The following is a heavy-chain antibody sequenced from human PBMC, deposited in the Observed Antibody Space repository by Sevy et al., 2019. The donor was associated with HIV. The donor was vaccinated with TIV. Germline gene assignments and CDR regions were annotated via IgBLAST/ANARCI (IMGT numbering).Heavy chain of an antibody. V-gene: IGHV3-23*01. CDR2: ISGSGGST. CDR3: AKGEPPTFWY. Sequence: GGSLRLSCAASGFTFSSYAMSWVRQAPGKGLEWVSAISGSGGSTYYADSVKGRFTISRDNSKNTLYLQMNSLRAEDTGGYYWAKGEPPTFWYWGQGTLVTVSS. CDR1: GFTFSSYA. J-gene: IGHJ4*02. D-gene: IGHD3-3*01.